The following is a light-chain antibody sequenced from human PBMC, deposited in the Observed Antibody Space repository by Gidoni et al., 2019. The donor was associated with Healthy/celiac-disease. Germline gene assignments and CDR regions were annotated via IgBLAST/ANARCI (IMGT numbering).Light chain of an antibody. CDR3: QQSYSTPRT. CDR1: QSIISY. CDR2: AAS. J-gene: IGKJ1*01. Sequence: DLQITQSPSSLSASVGDRVTITSRASQSIISYLNWYQQKPGNAPKLLIYAASSLQSGVPSRFSGSGSGTDFTLTISSLQPEDFATDYCQQSYSTPRTFGQGTKVEIK. V-gene: IGKV1-39*01.